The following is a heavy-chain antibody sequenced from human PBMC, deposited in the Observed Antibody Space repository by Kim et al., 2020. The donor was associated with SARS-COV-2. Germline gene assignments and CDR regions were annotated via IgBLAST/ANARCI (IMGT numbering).Heavy chain of an antibody. CDR2: INHSGST. D-gene: IGHD2-2*01. CDR3: ARGNIVVVPAAIYYYMDV. Sequence: SETLSLTCAVYGGSFSGYYWSWIRQPPGKGLEWIGEINHSGSTNYNPSLKSRVTISVDTSKNQFSLKLSSVTAADTAVYYCARGNIVVVPAAIYYYMDV. J-gene: IGHJ6*03. V-gene: IGHV4-34*01. CDR1: GGSFSGYY.